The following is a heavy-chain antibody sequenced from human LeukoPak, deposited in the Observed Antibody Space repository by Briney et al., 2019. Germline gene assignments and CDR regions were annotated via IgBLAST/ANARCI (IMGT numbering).Heavy chain of an antibody. J-gene: IGHJ3*02. CDR1: GFTLSTYW. V-gene: IGHV3-7*01. Sequence: PGGPLRLSCAASGFTLSTYWMSWVRQAPGKGLEWVANIKQDGSEKNNVASVKGRFTISRDNAKNSLYLRMNSLRAEDTAVYYCANGRSESNCGGNCYWGAFDIWGEGTMVTVSS. D-gene: IGHD2-21*02. CDR2: IKQDGSEK. CDR3: ANGRSESNCGGNCYWGAFDI.